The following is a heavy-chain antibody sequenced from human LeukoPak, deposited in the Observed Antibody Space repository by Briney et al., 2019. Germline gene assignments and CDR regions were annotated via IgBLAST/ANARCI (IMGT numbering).Heavy chain of an antibody. Sequence: GGSLRLSCAASGFTFDDSGMSWVRQAAGEGLEWVSGINWNGANTVCADSVKGRFTISRDGAKNSLYLQMNSMRAEDTAWYYCARGFNGNFDYWGQGTLVTVSP. CDR2: INWNGANT. CDR1: GFTFDDSG. J-gene: IGHJ4*02. CDR3: ARGFNGNFDY. D-gene: IGHD4-17*01. V-gene: IGHV3-20*04.